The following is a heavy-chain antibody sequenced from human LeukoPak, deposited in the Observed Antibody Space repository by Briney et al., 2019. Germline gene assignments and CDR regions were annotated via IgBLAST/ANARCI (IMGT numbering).Heavy chain of an antibody. J-gene: IGHJ4*02. D-gene: IGHD3-16*01. CDR1: GGSISSYY. V-gene: IGHV4-4*07. Sequence: SETLSLTCTVSGGSISSYYWSWIRQPAGKGLEWIGRIYISGSTNYNPSLKSRVTMSVDTSKNQFSLKLSSVTAADTAVYYCAREEGMITFGGVSNFDYWGQGTLVTVSS. CDR3: AREEGMITFGGVSNFDY. CDR2: IYISGST.